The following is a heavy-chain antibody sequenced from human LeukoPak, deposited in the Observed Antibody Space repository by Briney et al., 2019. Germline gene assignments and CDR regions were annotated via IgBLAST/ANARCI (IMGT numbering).Heavy chain of an antibody. D-gene: IGHD1-1*01. V-gene: IGHV4-4*07. J-gene: IGHJ3*02. Sequence: SETLSLTCTVSGGSISSYYWSWIRQSAGKGLEWIGRINTSGSTNYNPSLKSRVTMSLDTSKNQFSLKLRSVTAADTAVYYCARAEKQLALDAFDTWGQGTMVTVSS. CDR2: INTSGST. CDR3: ARAEKQLALDAFDT. CDR1: GGSISSYY.